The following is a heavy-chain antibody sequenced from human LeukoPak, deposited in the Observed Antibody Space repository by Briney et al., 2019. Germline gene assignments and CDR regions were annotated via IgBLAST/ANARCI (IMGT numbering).Heavy chain of an antibody. V-gene: IGHV1-46*01. J-gene: IGHJ6*03. D-gene: IGHD2-2*01. CDR2: INPSGGST. Sequence: ASVKVSCKASGYTFTSYYMHWVRQAPGQGLEWMGIINPSGGSTSYAQKFQGRVTMTRDMSTSTVYMELSSLRSEDTAVYYCARGRTGYQLLPTKKDYSYYYMDVWDKGTTVTVSS. CDR3: ARGRTGYQLLPTKKDYSYYYMDV. CDR1: GYTFTSYY.